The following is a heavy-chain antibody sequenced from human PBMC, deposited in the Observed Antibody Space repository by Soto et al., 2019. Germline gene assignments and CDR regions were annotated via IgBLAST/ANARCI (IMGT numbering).Heavy chain of an antibody. J-gene: IGHJ4*02. Sequence: SLRLSGTTSGFTFGDYAMSWFRQAPGKGLEWVGFIRSKGYGGTTQYAASVKGRFTISRDDSESIAYLQMDSLKTEDTALYHCARVGSASLMVVVIADHWGQGTQVTVSS. V-gene: IGHV3-49*03. D-gene: IGHD2-15*01. CDR2: IRSKGYGGTT. CDR1: GFTFGDYA. CDR3: ARVGSASLMVVVIADH.